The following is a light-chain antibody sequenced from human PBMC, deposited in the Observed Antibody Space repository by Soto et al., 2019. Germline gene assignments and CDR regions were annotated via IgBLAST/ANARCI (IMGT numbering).Light chain of an antibody. Sequence: QSVLTQPASVSGSPGQSITISCTGTSSDIGDYNYVSWYQQRPGKAPKLIIYEVSYRPSGVSNRFSGSKSGNTASLTISGLQAEDEADYYCSSYTSSSTLVFGGGTKLTVL. V-gene: IGLV2-14*01. CDR1: SSDIGDYNY. CDR2: EVS. J-gene: IGLJ2*01. CDR3: SSYTSSSTLV.